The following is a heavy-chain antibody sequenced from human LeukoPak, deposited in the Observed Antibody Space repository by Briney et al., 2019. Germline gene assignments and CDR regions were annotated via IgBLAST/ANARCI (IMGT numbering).Heavy chain of an antibody. D-gene: IGHD1-26*01. CDR3: AKDHGGSYYRSDYFDY. CDR2: ISYDGSNK. V-gene: IGHV3-30*18. CDR1: GFTFSSYG. J-gene: IGHJ4*02. Sequence: PGGSLRLSCAASGFTFSSYGMPWVRQAPGKGLEWVAVISYDGSNKYYADSVKGRFTISRDNSKNTLYLQMNSLRAEDTAVYYCAKDHGGSYYRSDYFDYWGQGTLVTVSS.